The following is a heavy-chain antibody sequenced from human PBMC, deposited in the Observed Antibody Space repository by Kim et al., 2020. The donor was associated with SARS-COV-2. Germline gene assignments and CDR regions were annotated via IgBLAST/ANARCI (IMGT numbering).Heavy chain of an antibody. CDR1: GYSFTSYW. D-gene: IGHD1-26*01. CDR3: ARRVWGGSSEGGTTGWFDP. Sequence: GESLKISCKGSGYSFTSYWIGWVRQMPGKGLEWMGIIYPGDSDTRYSPSFQGQVTISADKSISTAYLQWSSLKASDTAMYYCARRVWGGSSEGGTTGWFDPWGQGTLVTVSS. J-gene: IGHJ5*02. CDR2: IYPGDSDT. V-gene: IGHV5-51*01.